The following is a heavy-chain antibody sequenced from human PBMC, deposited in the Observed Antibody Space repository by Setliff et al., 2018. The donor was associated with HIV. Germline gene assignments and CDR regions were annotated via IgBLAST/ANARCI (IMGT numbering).Heavy chain of an antibody. D-gene: IGHD1-26*01. CDR1: GYSISSGYY. J-gene: IGHJ5*02. V-gene: IGHV4-38-2*02. Sequence: KTSETLSLTCTVSGYSISSGYYWGWIRQPPGKGLEWIGSIYHSGSTYYNPSLKSRVTISVDTSKNQFSLKLSSVTAADTAVYYCARVSRGIVGATWGDWFDPWGQGTLVTVSS. CDR2: IYHSGST. CDR3: ARVSRGIVGATWGDWFDP.